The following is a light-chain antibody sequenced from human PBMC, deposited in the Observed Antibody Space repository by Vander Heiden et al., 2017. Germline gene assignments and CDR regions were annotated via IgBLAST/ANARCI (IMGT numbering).Light chain of an antibody. CDR3: QQYHSPWT. CDR1: QSIHYY. CDR2: NAS. Sequence: DIQMTQSPSTLSASVGDRVTVTCRASQSIHYYLAWFQQKPGKAPNLLISNASNLESGVPSSFSGSGSGTEFTLTIPRLQPDDFATYFWQQYHSPWTFGQGTKLE. V-gene: IGKV1-5*01. J-gene: IGKJ1*01.